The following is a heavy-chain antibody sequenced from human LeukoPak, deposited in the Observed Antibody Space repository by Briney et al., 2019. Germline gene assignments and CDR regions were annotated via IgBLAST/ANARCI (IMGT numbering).Heavy chain of an antibody. CDR3: AKVGIAAAGIRIGTDYYYYYGMDV. D-gene: IGHD6-13*01. J-gene: IGHJ6*02. V-gene: IGHV3-23*01. CDR2: ISGSGGST. Sequence: PGGSLRLSCAASGFIFNNYGLIWVRQAPGKGLEWVSAISGSGGSTYYADSVKGRFTISRDNSKNTLYLQMNSLRAEDTAVYYCAKVGIAAAGIRIGTDYYYYYGMDVWGQGTTVTVSS. CDR1: GFIFNNYG.